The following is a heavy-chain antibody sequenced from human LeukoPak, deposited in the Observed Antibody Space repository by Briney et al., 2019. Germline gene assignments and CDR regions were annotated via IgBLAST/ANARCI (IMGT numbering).Heavy chain of an antibody. J-gene: IGHJ6*02. CDR3: ARGSHYLLDV. Sequence: PGGSLRLSCAASGFTVSSNYMNWVRQAPGKGLEWVSVIYTGGSTYYPDSVKGRFTIFRDTSKNTLYLQMNSLRVDDTAVYYCARGSHYLLDVWGQGTTVTVSS. CDR2: IYTGGST. V-gene: IGHV3-66*01. CDR1: GFTVSSNY. D-gene: IGHD3-10*01.